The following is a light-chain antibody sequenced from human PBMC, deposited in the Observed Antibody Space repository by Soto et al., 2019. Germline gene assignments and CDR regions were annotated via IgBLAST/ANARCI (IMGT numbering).Light chain of an antibody. J-gene: IGKJ1*01. CDR2: GAY. CDR3: QQYGSSPRT. V-gene: IGKV3-20*01. Sequence: EIVLTQSPGTLSLSPGERATLSCRASQSVSSSYLAWYQEKSGQAPRLLIYGAYSRATGIPDRFSGRGSGTDFSLTISRLEPEDFGVYYCQQYGSSPRTFGQGTKVDI. CDR1: QSVSSSY.